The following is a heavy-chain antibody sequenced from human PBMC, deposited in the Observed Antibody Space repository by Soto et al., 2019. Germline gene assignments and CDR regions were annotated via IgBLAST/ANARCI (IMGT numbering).Heavy chain of an antibody. CDR3: ARGTGSYQAEGFDY. V-gene: IGHV3-33*01. Sequence: QVQLVESGGGVVQPGRSLRLSCAASGFTFSSYGMHWVRQAPGKGLEWVAVIWYGGSNKYYADSVKGRFTISRDNSKNTLYLQMNSLRAEDTAVYYCARGTGSYQAEGFDYWGQGTLVTVSS. CDR2: IWYGGSNK. J-gene: IGHJ4*02. CDR1: GFTFSSYG. D-gene: IGHD1-26*01.